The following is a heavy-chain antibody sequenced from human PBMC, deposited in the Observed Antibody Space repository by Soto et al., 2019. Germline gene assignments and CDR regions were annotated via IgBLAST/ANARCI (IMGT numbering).Heavy chain of an antibody. Sequence: PGGSLRLSCAASGFTFSSYAMSWVRQAPGKGLEWVSAISGSGGSTYYADSVKGRFTISRDNSKNTLYLQMNSLRAEDTAVYYCAKDASRRMLLGQNWFDPWGQGTLVTVSS. CDR2: ISGSGGST. V-gene: IGHV3-23*01. J-gene: IGHJ5*02. CDR1: GFTFSSYA. D-gene: IGHD2-8*01. CDR3: AKDASRRMLLGQNWFDP.